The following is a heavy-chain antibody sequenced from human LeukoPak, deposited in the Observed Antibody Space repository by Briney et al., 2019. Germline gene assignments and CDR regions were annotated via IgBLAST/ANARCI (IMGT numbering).Heavy chain of an antibody. V-gene: IGHV3-30*02. J-gene: IGHJ4*02. CDR2: IRYDGSNK. CDR1: GFTFSSYG. CDR3: AKGLKPGIAVAGTGY. Sequence: PGGSLRLSCAASGFTFSSYGMHWVRQAPGKGLEWVAFIRYDGSNKYYADSVKGRFTISRDNSKNTLYLQMNSLRAEDTAVYYCAKGLKPGIAVAGTGYWGQGTLVTVSS. D-gene: IGHD6-19*01.